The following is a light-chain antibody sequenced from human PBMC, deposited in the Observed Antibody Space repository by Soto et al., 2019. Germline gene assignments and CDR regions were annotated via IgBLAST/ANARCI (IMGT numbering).Light chain of an antibody. CDR3: QQYNTYSWT. V-gene: IGKV1-5*03. CDR1: QSISNR. Sequence: DIQMAQCPSTLPASVGDRVTITCRASQSISNRLAWFQQKSGEAPNLLIHKASSLESGVPSRFSGSGSGTEFTLTISSLQPDDFATYYCQQYNTYSWTFGQGTKV. J-gene: IGKJ1*01. CDR2: KAS.